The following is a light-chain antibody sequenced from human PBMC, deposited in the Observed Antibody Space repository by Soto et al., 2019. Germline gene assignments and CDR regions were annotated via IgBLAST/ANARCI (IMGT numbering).Light chain of an antibody. V-gene: IGKV1-39*01. CDR1: QSISSY. J-gene: IGKJ2*01. Sequence: DIPMTQSPSSLSASVGDRVTITCRASQSISSYLNWYQQKPRKAPELLIYAASSLQSGVPSRFSGSVSGTDFTLTISSLQPEDFATYYFQQSYRIPFTVGQGTSLEIK. CDR2: AAS. CDR3: QQSYRIPFT.